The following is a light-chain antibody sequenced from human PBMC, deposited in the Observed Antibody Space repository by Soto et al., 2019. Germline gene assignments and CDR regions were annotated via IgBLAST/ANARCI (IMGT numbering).Light chain of an antibody. CDR3: QQYEHYWT. CDR1: QSISAW. CDR2: DAS. V-gene: IGKV1-5*01. Sequence: DIQMTQSPSTLSATAGDRVTITCRASQSISAWLAWYQQKPGKAPKLLIYDASKLESGGPSRFSGSGSGTEFTLTISNLQHDGVATDYCQQYEHYWTVGQGPKVDIK. J-gene: IGKJ1*01.